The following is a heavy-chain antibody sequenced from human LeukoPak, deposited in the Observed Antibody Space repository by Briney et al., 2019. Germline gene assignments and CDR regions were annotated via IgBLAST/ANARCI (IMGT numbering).Heavy chain of an antibody. Sequence: PGGSLRLSCAASGFTFSRYWMSWVRQAPGKGLEWVANIKQDGSEEYYVDSVKGRFTVSRDNAKNSLYLQMSSLRAEDTAVYCCARGESWAFDYWGQGTLVTVSS. CDR1: GFTFSRYW. V-gene: IGHV3-7*05. J-gene: IGHJ4*02. CDR2: IKQDGSEE. CDR3: ARGESWAFDY. D-gene: IGHD1-26*01.